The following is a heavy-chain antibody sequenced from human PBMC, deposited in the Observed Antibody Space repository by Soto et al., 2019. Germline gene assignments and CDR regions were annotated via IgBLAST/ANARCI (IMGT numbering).Heavy chain of an antibody. V-gene: IGHV3-9*01. Sequence: ESGGGLVQPGRSLRLSCAASGFTFDDYAMHWVRQAPGKGLEWVSGISWNSGSIGYADSVKGRFTISRDNAKNSLYLQMNSLRAEDTALYYCAKQIFYDFWSGYPFMDVWGKGTTVTVSS. CDR1: GFTFDDYA. CDR3: AKQIFYDFWSGYPFMDV. J-gene: IGHJ6*03. D-gene: IGHD3-3*01. CDR2: ISWNSGSI.